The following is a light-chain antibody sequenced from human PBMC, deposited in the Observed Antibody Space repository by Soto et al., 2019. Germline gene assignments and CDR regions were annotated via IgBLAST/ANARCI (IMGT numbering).Light chain of an antibody. CDR1: QSVSSS. J-gene: IGKJ4*01. V-gene: IGKV3-11*01. CDR3: QQRSDWPST. Sequence: EIVLTQSPATLSLSPGERATLSCRASQSVSSSLAWYQQKPGQAPRLLIYDASNRSTGIPARFSGSGSGTDLTLTISSLEPADCAVDACQQRSDWPSTFGGGNQVHIK. CDR2: DAS.